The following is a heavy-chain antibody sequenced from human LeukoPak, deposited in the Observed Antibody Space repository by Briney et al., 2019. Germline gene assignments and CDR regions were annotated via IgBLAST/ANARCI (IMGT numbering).Heavy chain of an antibody. Sequence: GGSLRLSCAASGFTFSDYYMSWIRQAPGKGLEWVSAISGSGGSTYYADSVKGRFTISRDNSKNTLYLQMNSLRAEDTAVYYCAKDSLLWFGETDYWGQGTLVTVSS. V-gene: IGHV3-23*01. CDR2: ISGSGGST. D-gene: IGHD3-10*01. J-gene: IGHJ4*02. CDR3: AKDSLLWFGETDY. CDR1: GFTFSDYY.